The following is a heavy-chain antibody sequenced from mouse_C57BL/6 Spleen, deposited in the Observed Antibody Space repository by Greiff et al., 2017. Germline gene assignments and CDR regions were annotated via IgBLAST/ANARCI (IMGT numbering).Heavy chain of an antibody. CDR3: TSTVVATPFAY. V-gene: IGHV14-1*01. J-gene: IGHJ3*01. Sequence: DVQLQESGAELVRPGASVKLSCTASGFNIKDYYMPWVKQRPEQGLEWIGRIGPEDGDTEYAPKFQGKATMAADTPSNTAYLQLSSLTSEDTAVYYCTSTVVATPFAYWGQGTLVTVSA. D-gene: IGHD1-1*01. CDR2: IGPEDGDT. CDR1: GFNIKDYY.